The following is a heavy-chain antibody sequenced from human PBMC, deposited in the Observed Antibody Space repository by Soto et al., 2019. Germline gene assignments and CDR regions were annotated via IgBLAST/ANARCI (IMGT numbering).Heavy chain of an antibody. J-gene: IGHJ6*02. Sequence: GSLRLSCEASGFSFSDYEMYWVRQAPGKGLEWIAHISFSGSTIYYADSVKGRFSISRDNSKNFLYLQMSGLRADDSAVYYCTRGAGFFYGVEVWGLGTTVTVSS. CDR2: ISFSGSTI. CDR1: GFSFSDYE. CDR3: TRGAGFFYGVEV. D-gene: IGHD3-10*01. V-gene: IGHV3-48*03.